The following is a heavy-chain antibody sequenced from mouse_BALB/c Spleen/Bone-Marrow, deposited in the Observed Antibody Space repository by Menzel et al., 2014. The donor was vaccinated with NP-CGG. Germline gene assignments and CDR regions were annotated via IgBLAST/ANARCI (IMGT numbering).Heavy chain of an antibody. CDR3: ATGWFAY. CDR2: IRNKANGYTT. J-gene: IGHJ3*01. V-gene: IGHV7-3*02. Sequence: EVKDEESGGGLVQPGGSLRLSCATSGFTFIDYYMSWVRQPPGKALEWLGFIRNKANGYTTEYSASVKGRFTISKDNSQSILYLQMNALRAEDSATYYCATGWFAYWCQGTLVTVTA. CDR1: GFTFIDYY.